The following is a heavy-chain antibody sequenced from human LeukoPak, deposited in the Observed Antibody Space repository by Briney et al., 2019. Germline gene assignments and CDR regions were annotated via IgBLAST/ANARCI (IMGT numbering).Heavy chain of an antibody. Sequence: PSETLSLTCTVSGGSISSYYWSWIRQPPGKGLEWIGYIYYSGSTNYNPSLKSRVTISVDTSKNQFSLKLSSVTAADTAVYYCARGRRGYSYGYLIDYWGQGTLVTVSS. V-gene: IGHV4-59*01. CDR1: GGSISSYY. CDR2: IYYSGST. D-gene: IGHD5-18*01. J-gene: IGHJ4*02. CDR3: ARGRRGYSYGYLIDY.